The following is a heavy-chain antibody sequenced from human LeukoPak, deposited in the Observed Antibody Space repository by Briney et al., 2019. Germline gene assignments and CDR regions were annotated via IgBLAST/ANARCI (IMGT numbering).Heavy chain of an antibody. D-gene: IGHD1-1*01. V-gene: IGHV3-48*03. CDR3: ARGGTTFDY. J-gene: IGHJ4*02. Sequence: GGYLRLSCAASGFTFSSYEMNWVRQAPGKGLEWVSYISSSGSTIYYADSVKGRFNISRDNAKNSLYLQMNSLRAEDTAVYYCARGGTTFDYWGQGTLVTVSS. CDR2: ISSSGSTI. CDR1: GFTFSSYE.